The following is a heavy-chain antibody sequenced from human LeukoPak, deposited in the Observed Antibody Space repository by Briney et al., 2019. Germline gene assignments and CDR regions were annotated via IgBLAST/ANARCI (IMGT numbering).Heavy chain of an antibody. J-gene: IGHJ6*02. CDR1: GFTFSSYA. CDR2: ISGSGGST. Sequence: GGSLRLSCAASGFTFSSYAMSWVRQAPGKGQEWVSAISGSGGSTYYADSVKGRFTFSRDNSKNTLYLQMNSLRAEDTAVYYCAKEGGYATYYYYYGMDVWGQGTTVTVSS. V-gene: IGHV3-23*01. D-gene: IGHD5-12*01. CDR3: AKEGGYATYYYYYGMDV.